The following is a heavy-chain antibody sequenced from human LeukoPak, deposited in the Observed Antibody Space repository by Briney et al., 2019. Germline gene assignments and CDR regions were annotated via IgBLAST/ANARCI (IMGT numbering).Heavy chain of an antibody. D-gene: IGHD7-27*01. Sequence: SETLSLTCTVSGXSINSYYWSWIRQPPGKGLEWIGYIYYSGSTNYNPSLKSRVTISVNTSKNQFSLKLTSVTAADTAVYYCARTGGRDVLGYFDYWGQGTLVTVSS. CDR3: ARTGGRDVLGYFDY. CDR1: GXSINSYY. V-gene: IGHV4-59*01. CDR2: IYYSGST. J-gene: IGHJ4*02.